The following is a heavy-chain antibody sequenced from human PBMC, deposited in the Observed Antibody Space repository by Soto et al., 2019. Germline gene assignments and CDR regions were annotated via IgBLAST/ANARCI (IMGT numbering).Heavy chain of an antibody. CDR3: AKGPAIVLVPAAMNYYYGMDV. CDR1: GFTFSSYG. D-gene: IGHD2-2*01. J-gene: IGHJ6*02. Sequence: QVQLVESGGGVVQPGRSLRLSCAASGFTFSSYGMHWVRQAPGEGLEWVALISYDGSNKYYADSVKGRFTISRDYSKNTLYLQMNSLRAEHTAVYYCAKGPAIVLVPAAMNYYYGMDVWGQGTTVTVSS. V-gene: IGHV3-30*18. CDR2: ISYDGSNK.